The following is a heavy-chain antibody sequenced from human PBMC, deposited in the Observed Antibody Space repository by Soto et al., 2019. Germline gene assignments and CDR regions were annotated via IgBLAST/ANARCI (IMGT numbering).Heavy chain of an antibody. CDR2: INSDGSST. CDR3: AREWRGHSSGWYVPTDAFDI. Sequence: GGSLRLSCAASGFTFSSYWMHWVRQAPGKGLVWVSRINSDGSSTSYADSVKGRFTISRDNAKNTLYLQMNSLRAEDTAVYYCAREWRGHSSGWYVPTDAFDIWGQGTMVTVSS. CDR1: GFTFSSYW. D-gene: IGHD6-19*01. V-gene: IGHV3-74*01. J-gene: IGHJ3*02.